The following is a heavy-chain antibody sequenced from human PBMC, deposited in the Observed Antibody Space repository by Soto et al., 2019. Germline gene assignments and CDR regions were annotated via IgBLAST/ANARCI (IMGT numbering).Heavy chain of an antibody. J-gene: IGHJ6*02. V-gene: IGHV3-74*01. CDR2: INSDGSRT. CDR3: ARDLSSCSSARCYSFYYGMDL. Sequence: GGSLRLSCTASGFDFSRFWTHWVRQVPGRGLVWVSHINSDGSRTSYADSVKGRFTISRDNAKNTLYLQMNSLRAEDTAVYYCARDLSSCSSARCYSFYYGMDLWGQGTTVTVSS. D-gene: IGHD2-2*01. CDR1: GFDFSRFW.